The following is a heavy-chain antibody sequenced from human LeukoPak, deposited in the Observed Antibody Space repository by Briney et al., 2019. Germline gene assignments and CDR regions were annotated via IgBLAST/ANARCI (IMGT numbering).Heavy chain of an antibody. CDR1: GGSFSGYY. V-gene: IGHV4-34*01. J-gene: IGHJ4*02. CDR3: ARGGYFDY. Sequence: PSETLSLTCAVYGGSFSGYYWSWIRQPPGKGLEWIGEINHSGSTNYNPSLKSRVTISVDTSKDQFSLKLSSVTAADTAVYYCARGGYFDYWGQGTLVTVSS. CDR2: INHSGST.